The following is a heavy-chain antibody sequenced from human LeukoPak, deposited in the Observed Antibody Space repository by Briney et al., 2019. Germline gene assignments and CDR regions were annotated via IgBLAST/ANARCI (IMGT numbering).Heavy chain of an antibody. Sequence: GGSLGLPCAASGFTFSSYAMSWVRQAPGKGLEWVSAISGSGGSTYYADSVKGRFTISRDNSKNTLYLQMNSLRAEDTAVYYCAKCQDIVVVPDPYFDYWGQGTLVTVSS. D-gene: IGHD2-2*01. J-gene: IGHJ4*02. V-gene: IGHV3-23*01. CDR1: GFTFSSYA. CDR3: AKCQDIVVVPDPYFDY. CDR2: ISGSGGST.